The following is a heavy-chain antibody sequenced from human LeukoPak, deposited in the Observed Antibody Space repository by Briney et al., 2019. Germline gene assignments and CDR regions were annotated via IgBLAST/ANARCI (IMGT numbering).Heavy chain of an antibody. CDR3: TRGHWGLQS. Sequence: PSETLSLTCTVSGASVTDYYWSWIRQSPGKGLEWISYIHHSGNSDYNPSLWSRVTTSLDTSKNQFSLNLISVTAADTAVYYCTRGHWGLQSWSQGTLVTVSS. V-gene: IGHV4-59*02. CDR2: IHHSGNS. J-gene: IGHJ5*02. CDR1: GASVTDYY. D-gene: IGHD7-27*01.